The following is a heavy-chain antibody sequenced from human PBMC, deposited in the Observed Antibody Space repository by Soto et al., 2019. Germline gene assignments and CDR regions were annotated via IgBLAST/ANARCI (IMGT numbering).Heavy chain of an antibody. CDR2: IFSSGST. D-gene: IGHD5-12*01. CDR1: GGSINTFY. Sequence: SETLSLTCTVSGGSINTFYWSLVRQPAAKGLEWIGRIFSSGSTSFNPSLESRVAMSVDTSKNHFSLNLSSVTAADMAVYYCAREGSYSAYNFAHGIQLWSFDFWGQGALVTVSS. J-gene: IGHJ4*02. CDR3: AREGSYSAYNFAHGIQLWSFDF. V-gene: IGHV4-4*07.